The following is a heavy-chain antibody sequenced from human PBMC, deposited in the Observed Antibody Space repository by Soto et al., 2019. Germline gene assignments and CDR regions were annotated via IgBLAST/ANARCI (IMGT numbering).Heavy chain of an antibody. CDR2: ISSSSSYI. J-gene: IGHJ3*02. CDR1: GFTFSSYS. CDR3: ASPNDSSGYYFGAGQDAFDI. V-gene: IGHV3-21*01. Sequence: GGSLRLSCAASGFTFSSYSMNWVRQAPGKGLEWVSSISSSSSYIYYADSVKGRFTISRNNAKNSLYLQMNSLRAEDTAVYYCASPNDSSGYYFGAGQDAFDIWGQGTMVTVSS. D-gene: IGHD3-22*01.